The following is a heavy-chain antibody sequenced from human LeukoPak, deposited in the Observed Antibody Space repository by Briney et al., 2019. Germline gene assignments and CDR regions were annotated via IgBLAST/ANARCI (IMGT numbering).Heavy chain of an antibody. CDR1: GGSFSGYY. V-gene: IGHV4-34*01. CDR2: INHSGST. J-gene: IGHJ4*02. Sequence: SETLSLTCAVYGGSFSGYYWSWIRQPPGKGLEWIGEINHSGSTNYNPSLKSRVTISVDTSKNQFSLKLSSVTAADTAVYYCARGPGYYYGSGSYYFDYWGQGTLVTVSS. D-gene: IGHD3-10*01. CDR3: ARGPGYYYGSGSYYFDY.